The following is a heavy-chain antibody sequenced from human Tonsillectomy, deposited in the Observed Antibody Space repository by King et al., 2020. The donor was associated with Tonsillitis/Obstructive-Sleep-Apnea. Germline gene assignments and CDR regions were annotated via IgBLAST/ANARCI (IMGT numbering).Heavy chain of an antibody. V-gene: IGHV1-2*05. Sequence: QLVQSGAEVKKPGASVKVSCKASRYTFTGYYMHWVRQAPGQGLEWMGRINPNSGGTNYAQKFQGRVTMTRDTSISTAYMELSRLRSDDTVVYYCAREVAGILDYFDYWGQGTLVTVSS. CDR1: RYTFTGYY. D-gene: IGHD6-19*01. CDR3: AREVAGILDYFDY. J-gene: IGHJ4*02. CDR2: INPNSGGT.